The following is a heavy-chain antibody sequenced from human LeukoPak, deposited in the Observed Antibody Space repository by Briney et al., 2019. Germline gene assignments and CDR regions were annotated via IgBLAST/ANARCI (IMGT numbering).Heavy chain of an antibody. Sequence: SETLSLTCAVYGGSFSGYYWSWIRQPPGKGLEWIGEINHSGSTNYNPSLKSRVTISVDTSKNQFSLKLSSVTAADTAVYYCARDPYCAGGSCYRRFDSWGQGTLVTVSS. CDR3: ARDPYCAGGSCYRRFDS. V-gene: IGHV4-34*01. CDR2: INHSGST. CDR1: GGSFSGYY. D-gene: IGHD2-15*01. J-gene: IGHJ4*02.